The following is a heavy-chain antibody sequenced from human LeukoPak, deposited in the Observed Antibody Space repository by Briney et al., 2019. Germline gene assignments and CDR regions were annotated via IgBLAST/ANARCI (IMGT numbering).Heavy chain of an antibody. Sequence: VXXSXKASGXTFSXYAXSWVRQAPGQGXEWMGRIIPILGIANYAQKFQGRVTITADKSTSTAYMELSSLRSEDTAVYYCARGVSGGSGMDVWGQGTTVTVSS. J-gene: IGHJ6*02. D-gene: IGHD5-12*01. CDR2: IIPILGIA. V-gene: IGHV1-69*04. CDR3: ARGVSGGSGMDV. CDR1: GXTFSXYA.